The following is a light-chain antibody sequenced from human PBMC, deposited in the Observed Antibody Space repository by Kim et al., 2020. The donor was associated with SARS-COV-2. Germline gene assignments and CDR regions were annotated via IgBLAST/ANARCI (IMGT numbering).Light chain of an antibody. CDR2: RNN. V-gene: IGLV1-47*01. J-gene: IGLJ3*02. CDR1: SGNIGSNN. Sequence: GQRVTISCSGSSGNIGSNNGDWCQQQPGTAATLLIYRNNQQRSGVPDGFSGSKSGATASLAISGLRSEDEADYYCASWDDSMSGWVFGGGTQLTVL. CDR3: ASWDDSMSGWV.